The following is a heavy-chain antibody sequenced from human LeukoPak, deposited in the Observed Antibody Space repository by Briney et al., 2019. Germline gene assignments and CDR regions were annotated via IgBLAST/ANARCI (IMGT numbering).Heavy chain of an antibody. V-gene: IGHV4-34*01. D-gene: IGHD3-16*01. J-gene: IGHJ4*02. CDR2: INHSGST. CDR3: ARRGSARTLDY. CDR1: GESFSGYY. Sequence: PSETLSLTCAVYGESFSGYYWNWIRQSPGKGLEGIGEINHSGSTNYNPSLKSRVTVSVDTSKNQFFLKLRSVTAADTAMYYCARRGSARTLDYWGQGTLVTVSS.